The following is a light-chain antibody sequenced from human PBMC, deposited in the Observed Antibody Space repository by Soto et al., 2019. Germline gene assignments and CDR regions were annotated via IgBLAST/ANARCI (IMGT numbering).Light chain of an antibody. V-gene: IGKV1-33*01. CDR3: QEYDTLRTLT. CDR1: QDISNY. CDR2: DAS. J-gene: IGKJ4*01. Sequence: DIQMTQSPSSLSAAVGDRVTITCQASQDISNYLNWYQPKLGKAPKLLIYDASNLETGVPSMFSGSGSGTAFTLTISSLHPEDIATYSCQEYDTLRTLTFGGGTKVEIK.